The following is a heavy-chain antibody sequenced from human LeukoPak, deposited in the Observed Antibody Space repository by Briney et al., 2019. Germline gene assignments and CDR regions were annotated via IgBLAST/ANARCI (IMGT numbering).Heavy chain of an antibody. CDR1: GGSISSYY. CDR2: IYPSGST. J-gene: IGHJ6*03. Sequence: PSETLSLTCTVSGGSISSYYWSWIRQPAGKGLEWIGRIYPSGSTNYNPSLKSRVTISVDKSKNQFSLKLNSVTAADSAVYYCARDYSYGVDYYRHMDVWGKGTTVTVSS. CDR3: ARDYSYGVDYYRHMDV. D-gene: IGHD5-18*01. V-gene: IGHV4-4*07.